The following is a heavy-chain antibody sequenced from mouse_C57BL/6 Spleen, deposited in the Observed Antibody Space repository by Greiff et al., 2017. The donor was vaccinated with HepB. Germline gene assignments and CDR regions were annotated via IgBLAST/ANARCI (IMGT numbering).Heavy chain of an antibody. D-gene: IGHD3-2*02. Sequence: QVQLQQPGAELVKPGASVKMSCKASGYTFTSYWITWVKQRPGQGLEWIGDIYPGSGSTNYNEKFKSKATLTVDKSSSTAYMQLSSLTSEDSAVYYCARERQLRLPFFDYWGQGTTLTVSS. V-gene: IGHV1-55*01. CDR1: GYTFTSYW. CDR2: IYPGSGST. J-gene: IGHJ2*01. CDR3: ARERQLRLPFFDY.